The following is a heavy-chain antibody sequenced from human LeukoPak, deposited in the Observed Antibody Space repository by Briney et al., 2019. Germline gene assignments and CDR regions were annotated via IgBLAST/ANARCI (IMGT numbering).Heavy chain of an antibody. Sequence: SETLSLTCAVYGGSFSGYYWSWIRQPPGKGLEWIGEINHSGSTNYNPSLKSRVTISVDTSKSQFSLKLSSVTAADTAVYYCARAGEYYYDSSGYYYLHDYYCYGMDVWGQGTTVTVSS. CDR2: INHSGST. CDR1: GGSFSGYY. V-gene: IGHV4-34*01. D-gene: IGHD3-22*01. J-gene: IGHJ6*02. CDR3: ARAGEYYYDSSGYYYLHDYYCYGMDV.